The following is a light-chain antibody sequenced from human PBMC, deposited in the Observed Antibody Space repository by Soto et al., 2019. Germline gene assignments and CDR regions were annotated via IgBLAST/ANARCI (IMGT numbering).Light chain of an antibody. V-gene: IGKV3-11*01. CDR2: DAS. CDR3: QQRSNWPPLT. J-gene: IGKJ4*01. Sequence: EIVLTQSPATLALSPGERATLSCRASQSVSSYLAWYQQKPGQAPRLLIYDASNSATGSPARFSGSGSGTDFTLTSSSLEPEDFAVYYCQQRSNWPPLTFGGGTKVEIK. CDR1: QSVSSY.